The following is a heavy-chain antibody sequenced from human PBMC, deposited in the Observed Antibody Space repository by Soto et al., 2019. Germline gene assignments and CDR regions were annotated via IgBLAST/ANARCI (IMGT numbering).Heavy chain of an antibody. Sequence: EVQLVESGGGLVQPGRSLRLSCAASGFTFDDYAMHWVRQAPGKGLEWISGISWNSGSIGYADSVKGRFTISRDNAKNSLYLQMNSLRAEDTALYYCAKPSEAIPENWYFDLWGRGTLVTVSS. D-gene: IGHD2-21*01. J-gene: IGHJ2*01. CDR2: ISWNSGSI. CDR3: AKPSEAIPENWYFDL. V-gene: IGHV3-9*01. CDR1: GFTFDDYA.